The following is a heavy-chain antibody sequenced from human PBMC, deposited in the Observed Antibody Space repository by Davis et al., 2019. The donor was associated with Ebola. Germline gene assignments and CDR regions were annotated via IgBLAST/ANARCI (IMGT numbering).Heavy chain of an antibody. CDR1: GGSISSYY. CDR3: ARVRVAATTNWFDP. D-gene: IGHD2-15*01. Sequence: SETLSLTCTVSGGSISSYYWSWIRQPPGKGLEWIGYIYHSGSTYYNPSLKSRVTISVDTSKNQFSLKLSSVTAADTAVYYCARVRVAATTNWFDPWGQGTLVTVSS. CDR2: IYHSGST. V-gene: IGHV4-59*01. J-gene: IGHJ5*02.